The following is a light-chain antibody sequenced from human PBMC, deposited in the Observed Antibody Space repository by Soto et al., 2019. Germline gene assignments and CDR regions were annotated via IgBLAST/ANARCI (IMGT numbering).Light chain of an antibody. CDR1: SSDVGGYNY. V-gene: IGLV2-11*01. CDR3: QSYDGTNQV. CDR2: DVS. Sequence: QSALTQPRSVSGSPGQSVTISCTGASSDVGGYNYVSWYQQHPGKAPKLMIYDVSKRPSGVPDRFSGSKSGNTASLTISGLQTEDEADYYCQSYDGTNQVFGGGTKLTVL. J-gene: IGLJ3*02.